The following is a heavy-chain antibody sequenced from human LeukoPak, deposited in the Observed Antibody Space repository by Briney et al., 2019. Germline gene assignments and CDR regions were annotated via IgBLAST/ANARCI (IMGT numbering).Heavy chain of an antibody. V-gene: IGHV4-4*07. CDR1: XGSIXSYY. Sequence: XTXSXGSIXSYYWSWLRQPADKGLEWIGRIYTSGSTNYNPSLKNGVTISVETSKNQLSLRLSSVTAGGTAVYYCAXXAXXGXXXXFDPWGXXXLVTVSS. J-gene: IGHJ5*02. CDR2: IYTSGST. CDR3: AXXAXXGXXXXFDP.